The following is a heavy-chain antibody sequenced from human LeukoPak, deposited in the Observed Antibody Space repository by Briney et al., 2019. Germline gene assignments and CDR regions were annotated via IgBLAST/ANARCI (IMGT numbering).Heavy chain of an antibody. V-gene: IGHV4-39*07. CDR3: ARDGEGATSFDY. CDR1: GGSISSSSYY. CDR2: IYYSGST. J-gene: IGHJ4*02. Sequence: SETLSLTCTVSGGSISSSSYYWGWIRQPPGKGLEWIGSIYYSGSTNYNPSLKSRVTISVDTSKNQFSLKLSSVTAADTAVYYCARDGEGATSFDYWGQGTLVTVSS. D-gene: IGHD1-26*01.